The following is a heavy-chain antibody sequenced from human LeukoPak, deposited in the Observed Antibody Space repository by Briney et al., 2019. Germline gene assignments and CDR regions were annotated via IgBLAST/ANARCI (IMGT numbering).Heavy chain of an antibody. V-gene: IGHV5-51*01. D-gene: IGHD2-15*01. CDR1: GYSFTSYW. CDR2: IYPGDSDT. J-gene: IGHJ5*02. CDR3: ARRGYCSGGSCRANYNWFDP. Sequence: GESLKISCKGSGYSFTSYWIGWVRQMPGKGLEWMGIIYPGDSDTRYSPSFQGQVTISADKSISTAYLQWSSLKASDTAMYYCARRGYCSGGSCRANYNWFDPWGQGTLVTVSS.